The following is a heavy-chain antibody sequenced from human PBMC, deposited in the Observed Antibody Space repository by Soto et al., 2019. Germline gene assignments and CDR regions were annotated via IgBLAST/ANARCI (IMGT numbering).Heavy chain of an antibody. CDR1: GFTFSSYS. V-gene: IGHV3-48*02. CDR2: INSSSSTI. D-gene: IGHD2-2*01. J-gene: IGHJ4*02. CDR3: ARDVRSTSCYFDY. Sequence: GGSLRLSCAASGFTFSSYSMNWVRQAPGKGLEWVSYINSSSSTIYYADSVKGRFTISRDNAKNSLYLPMNSLRDEDTAVYYCARDVRSTSCYFDYWGQGTLVTVSS.